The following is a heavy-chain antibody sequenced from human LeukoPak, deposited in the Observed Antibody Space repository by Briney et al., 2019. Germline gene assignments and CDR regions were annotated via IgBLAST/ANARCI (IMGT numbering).Heavy chain of an antibody. D-gene: IGHD1-26*01. CDR1: GFTFSDYY. CDR2: ISGSGGST. Sequence: PGGSLRLSCAASGFTFSDYYMSWIRQAPGRGLEWVSAISGSGGSTYYADSVKGRFTISRDNSKNTLYLQMNSLRAEDTAVYYCAKDLAGSGSYSFDYWGQGTLVTVSS. CDR3: AKDLAGSGSYSFDY. J-gene: IGHJ4*02. V-gene: IGHV3-23*01.